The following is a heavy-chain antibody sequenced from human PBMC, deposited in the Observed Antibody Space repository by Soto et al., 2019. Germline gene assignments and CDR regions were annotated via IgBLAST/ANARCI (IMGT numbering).Heavy chain of an antibody. CDR2: IRSKPNTDAT. D-gene: IGHD2-15*01. J-gene: IGHJ6*03. Sequence: GGSLRLSCAASGFTFSDSAMHWVRQASGKGLEWVGRIRSKPNTDATAYAASVKGRFTISRDDSKNTAYLQMNSLKTEDTAVYYCTRHVDCSGGSCYSGSYYYMDVWGKGTTVTVSS. CDR3: TRHVDCSGGSCYSGSYYYMDV. CDR1: GFTFSDSA. V-gene: IGHV3-73*01.